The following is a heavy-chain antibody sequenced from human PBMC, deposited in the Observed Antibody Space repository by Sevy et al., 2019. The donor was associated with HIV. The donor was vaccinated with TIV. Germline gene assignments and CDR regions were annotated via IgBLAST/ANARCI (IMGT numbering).Heavy chain of an antibody. V-gene: IGHV3-13*01. J-gene: IGHJ6*02. CDR2: IGTAGDT. CDR1: VFTFSSYD. CDR3: ARAGGVTTSGYYYYYGMDV. D-gene: IGHD4-17*01. Sequence: GGSLRLSCAASVFTFSSYDRHWVRQATGKGLEWVSAIGTAGDTYYPGSVKGRFTISRENAKNSLYLQMNSLRAGDTAVYYCARAGGVTTSGYYYYYGMDVWGQGTTVTVSS.